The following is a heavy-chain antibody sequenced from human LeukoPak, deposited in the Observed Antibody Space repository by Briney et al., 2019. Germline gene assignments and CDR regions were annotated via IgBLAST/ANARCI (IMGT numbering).Heavy chain of an antibody. CDR3: ARVDSYGFPPYYYYMDV. D-gene: IGHD5-18*01. Sequence: SETLSLTCTVSGGSISSYYWSWIRQPPGKGLEWIGYIYYSGSTNYNPSLKSRVTISVDTSKNQFSLKLSSVTAADTAVYYCARVDSYGFPPYYYYMDVWGKGTTVTISS. J-gene: IGHJ6*03. V-gene: IGHV4-59*01. CDR2: IYYSGST. CDR1: GGSISSYY.